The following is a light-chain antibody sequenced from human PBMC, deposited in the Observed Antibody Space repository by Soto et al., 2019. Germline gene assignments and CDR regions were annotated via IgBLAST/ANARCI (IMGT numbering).Light chain of an antibody. CDR1: QSVSSN. V-gene: IGKV3-20*01. Sequence: IVLTQSPGTLSLSPWERATLSCRASQSVSSNLAWYQQKPGQAPRLLIYGASTRATGIPARFSGSGSGTDFTLTISRLEPEDFAVYYCQQYGSSPLFGQGTRLEIK. J-gene: IGKJ5*01. CDR3: QQYGSSPL. CDR2: GAS.